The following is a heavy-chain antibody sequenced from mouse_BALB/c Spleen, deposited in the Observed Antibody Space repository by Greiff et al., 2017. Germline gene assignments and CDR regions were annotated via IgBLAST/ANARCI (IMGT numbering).Heavy chain of an antibody. CDR2: INSDGGST. Sequence: EVQRVESGGGLVQPGESLKLSCESNEYEFPSHDMSWVRKTPEKRLELVAAINSDGGSTYYPDSVKGRFTISRDNAKNDLYLHMSSLKSEDTAMYYGARRGEYDDAFAYWGQGTLVTVSA. D-gene: IGHD2-14*01. CDR1: EYEFPSHD. V-gene: IGHV5-2*01. J-gene: IGHJ3*01. CDR3: ARRGEYDDAFAY.